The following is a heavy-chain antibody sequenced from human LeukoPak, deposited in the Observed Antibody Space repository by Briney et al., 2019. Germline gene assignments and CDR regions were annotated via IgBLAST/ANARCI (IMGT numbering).Heavy chain of an antibody. Sequence: ASVKVSCKASGYTFTGYYMQWVRQAPGQGLEWMGWINPNSGGTNYAQKFQGRVTMTRDTSISTAYMELSRLRSDDTAVYYCARAHDRGDFWSAPGGDFDYWGQGTLVTVSS. CDR1: GYTFTGYY. J-gene: IGHJ4*02. CDR3: ARAHDRGDFWSAPGGDFDY. CDR2: INPNSGGT. D-gene: IGHD3-3*01. V-gene: IGHV1-2*02.